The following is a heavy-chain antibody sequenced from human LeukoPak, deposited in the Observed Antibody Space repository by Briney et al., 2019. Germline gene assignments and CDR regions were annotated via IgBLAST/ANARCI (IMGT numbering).Heavy chain of an antibody. J-gene: IGHJ6*03. V-gene: IGHV3-23*01. CDR1: GFTFSSYA. CDR3: AKSATLPRVASYFYYYYYMDV. Sequence: GGSLRLSCAASGFTFSSYAMSWVRQAPGKGLEWVSAISGSGGSTYYADSVKGRFTISRDNSKNTLYLQMNSLRAEDTAVYYCAKSATLPRVASYFYYYYYMDVWGKGTTVTVSS. D-gene: IGHD5-12*01. CDR2: ISGSGGST.